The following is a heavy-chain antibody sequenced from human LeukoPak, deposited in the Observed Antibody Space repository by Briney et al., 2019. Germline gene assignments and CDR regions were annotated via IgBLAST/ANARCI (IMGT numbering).Heavy chain of an antibody. V-gene: IGHV3-48*03. CDR3: ARDDLRDGAFDI. J-gene: IGHJ3*02. CDR2: ITTSGRTI. CDR1: GFTFSSYE. Sequence: GGSLRLSCAASGFTFSSYEMNWVRQAPGKGLEWVSYITTSGRTIYYADSVKGRFTISRDNGKNSLYLQMSSLTAEDTALFYCARDDLRDGAFDIWGQGTMVTVSS.